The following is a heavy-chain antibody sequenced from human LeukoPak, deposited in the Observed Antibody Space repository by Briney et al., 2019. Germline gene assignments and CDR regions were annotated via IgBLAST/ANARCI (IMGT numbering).Heavy chain of an antibody. CDR2: INPSGGST. J-gene: IGHJ6*04. CDR1: GYTFTSYY. Sequence: GASVKVSCKASGYTFTSYYMPWVRHAPGQGLEWMGVINPSGGSTSYAQKFQGRVTMTRDTSTSTVYMELSSLRSEDTAVYYCARDAGGPSYYYVMDVGGKGARSPSPQ. D-gene: IGHD2-15*01. CDR3: ARDAGGPSYYYVMDV. V-gene: IGHV1-46*01.